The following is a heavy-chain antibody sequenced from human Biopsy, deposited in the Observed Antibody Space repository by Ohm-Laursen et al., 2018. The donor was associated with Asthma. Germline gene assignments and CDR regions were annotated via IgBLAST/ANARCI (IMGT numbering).Heavy chain of an antibody. J-gene: IGHJ4*02. D-gene: IGHD6-13*01. CDR1: GFSFNSYG. CDR3: ARGPAWQQLDN. V-gene: IGHV3-74*01. Sequence: LSLTCAASGFSFNSYGMHWVRQAPGKGLVWVSRINSDGSSTSYADSVKGRFTISRDNAKNTLYLEMNSLRAEDTAVYYCARGPAWQQLDNWGQGTLVTVSS. CDR2: INSDGSST.